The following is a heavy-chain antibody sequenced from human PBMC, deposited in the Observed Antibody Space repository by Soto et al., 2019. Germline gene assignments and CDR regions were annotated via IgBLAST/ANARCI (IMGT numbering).Heavy chain of an antibody. D-gene: IGHD3-3*01. CDR1: GGSFSGYY. CDR3: ARGLYDFWSGRNWFDP. V-gene: IGHV4-34*01. J-gene: IGHJ5*02. CDR2: INHSGST. Sequence: QVQLQQWGAGLLKPSETLSLTCAVYGGSFSGYYWSWIRQPPGKGLEWLGEINHSGSTNYNPSLKSRVTISVDTSKNQFSLKLSSVTAADTAVYYCARGLYDFWSGRNWFDPWGQGTLVTVSS.